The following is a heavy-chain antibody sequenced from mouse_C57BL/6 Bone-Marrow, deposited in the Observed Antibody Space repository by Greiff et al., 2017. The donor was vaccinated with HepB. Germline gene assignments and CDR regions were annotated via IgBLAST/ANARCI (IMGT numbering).Heavy chain of an antibody. CDR2: IYWDDDK. CDR1: GFSLSTSGMG. J-gene: IGHJ3*01. CDR3: ASSGVSTMVKAY. V-gene: IGHV8-12*01. Sequence: QVTLKVSGPGILQSSQTLSLTCSFSGFSLSTSGMGVSWIRQPSGKGLEWLAHIYWDDDKRYNPSLKSRLTISKDTSRNQVFLKITSVDTADTATYYCASSGVSTMVKAYWGQGTLVTVSA. D-gene: IGHD2-2*01.